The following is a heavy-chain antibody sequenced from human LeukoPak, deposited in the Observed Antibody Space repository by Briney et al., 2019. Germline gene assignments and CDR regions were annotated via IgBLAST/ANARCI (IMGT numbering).Heavy chain of an antibody. CDR1: GFXVSDNY. CDR2: NNGGTT. V-gene: IGHV3-66*01. Sequence: GGSLRLSCAASGFXVSDNYMSWVRQAPGKGLEWVSVNNGGTTKYADSVKGRFIISRDNSRNLLYLQMNSLRVEDTAVYYCARWPTMGWRWGQGTLVTVSS. D-gene: IGHD2-15*01. J-gene: IGHJ4*02. CDR3: ARWPTMGWR.